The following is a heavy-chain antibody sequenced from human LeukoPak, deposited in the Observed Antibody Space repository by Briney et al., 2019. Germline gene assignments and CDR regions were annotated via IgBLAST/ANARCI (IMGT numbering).Heavy chain of an antibody. CDR1: GLTFRSYW. Sequence: QPGGSLRLSCAVSGLTFRSYWMSWVRPAPGKGLEWVANINQDGSEKYFVDSVKGRFTISRDNAKNSLHLQMNTLRAEDTAVYYCARERDGRFFDYWGQGTLVTVSS. V-gene: IGHV3-7*01. J-gene: IGHJ4*02. CDR3: ARERDGRFFDY. D-gene: IGHD5-24*01. CDR2: INQDGSEK.